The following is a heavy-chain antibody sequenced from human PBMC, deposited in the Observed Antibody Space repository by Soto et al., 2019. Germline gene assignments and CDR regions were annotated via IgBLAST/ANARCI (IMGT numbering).Heavy chain of an antibody. V-gene: IGHV3-11*01. CDR1: GFTVSGND. J-gene: IGHJ4*02. CDR3: ASHHTSGWLYFDS. CDR2: ISSSGRAI. D-gene: IGHD6-19*01. Sequence: QLQLLESGGDLVKPGGSLRLSCAASGFTVSGNDLSWIRQAPGKGLEWVSSISSSGRAIYYADSVKGRFTISRDNAKDSLYLQMSSLRAKDTAIYYCASHHTSGWLYFDSWGQGTLVTVSS.